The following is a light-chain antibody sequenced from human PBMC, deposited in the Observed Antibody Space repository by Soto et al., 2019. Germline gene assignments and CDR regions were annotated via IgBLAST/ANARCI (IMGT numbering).Light chain of an antibody. CDR1: SSNIGPNY. Sequence: QSVLTQPPSASGTPGQRVTISCSGSSSNIGPNYVYWYQHLPGTAPKLLIYKNNQRPSGVPDRFSGSKSGTSASLAISGLRSQDEADYYCTTWDDSLNIWVFGGGTQLTVL. V-gene: IGLV1-47*01. CDR2: KNN. J-gene: IGLJ3*02. CDR3: TTWDDSLNIWV.